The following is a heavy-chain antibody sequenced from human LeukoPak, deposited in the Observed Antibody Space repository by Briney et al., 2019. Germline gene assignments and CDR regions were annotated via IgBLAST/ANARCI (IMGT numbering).Heavy chain of an antibody. V-gene: IGHV3-7*01. J-gene: IGHJ4*02. CDR2: IKQDGNEK. CDR3: ARDRRTDIAAAGTSSFFDY. CDR1: GFTFRTYW. D-gene: IGHD6-13*01. Sequence: GGSLRLSCAASGFTFRTYWMSWVRQAPGKGLEWVANIKQDGNEKYYVDSVKGRFTISRDNAKNSLYLQMNSLRAEDTAVYYCARDRRTDIAAAGTSSFFDYWGQGTLVTVSS.